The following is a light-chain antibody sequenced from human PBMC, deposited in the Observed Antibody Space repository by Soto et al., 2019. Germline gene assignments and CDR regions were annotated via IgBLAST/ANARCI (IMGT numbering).Light chain of an antibody. CDR2: DAS. Sequence: EIVLTQSPATLSLSPGERATLSCRASQSVGSFLAWYQQKPCQAPRLLIYDASNGATGIPARFSGSGSGTDFTRTISSLEPEDFAVYYCQQRYDWPLTFGPGTRLEVK. J-gene: IGKJ5*01. CDR1: QSVGSF. CDR3: QQRYDWPLT. V-gene: IGKV3-11*01.